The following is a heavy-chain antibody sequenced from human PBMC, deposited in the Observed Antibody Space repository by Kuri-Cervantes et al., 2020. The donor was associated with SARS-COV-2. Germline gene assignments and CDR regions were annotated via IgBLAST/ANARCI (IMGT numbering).Heavy chain of an antibody. D-gene: IGHD6-19*01. V-gene: IGHV4-39*01. CDR3: ARLTSGFDLYSSGWYYFDY. J-gene: IGHJ4*02. CDR2: IYYSGST. Sequence: GSLRLSCTVCGGSISSSSYYWGWIRQPPGKGLEWIGSIYYSGSTYYNPSLKSRVTISVDTSKNQFSLKLSSVTAADTAVYYCARLTSGFDLYSSGWYYFDYWGQGTLVTVSS. CDR1: GGSISSSSYY.